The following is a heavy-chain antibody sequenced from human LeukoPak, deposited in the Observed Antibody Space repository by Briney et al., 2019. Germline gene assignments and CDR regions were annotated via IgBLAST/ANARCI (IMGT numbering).Heavy chain of an antibody. D-gene: IGHD1-26*01. CDR1: GFTFSSYT. Sequence: GGSLRLSCAASGFTFSSYTMNWVRQAPGKGLVWVSRINTDGSTTTYADSVKGRFTISRDNAKNTLYLQMNSLRVEDTAVYYCARGRGGSYHYWGQGTLVTVSS. CDR2: INTDGSTT. CDR3: ARGRGGSYHY. V-gene: IGHV3-74*01. J-gene: IGHJ4*02.